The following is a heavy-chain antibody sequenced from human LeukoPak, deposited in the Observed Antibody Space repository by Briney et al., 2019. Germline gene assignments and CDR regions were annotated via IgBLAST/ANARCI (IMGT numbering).Heavy chain of an antibody. V-gene: IGHV4-59*08. Sequence: SETLSLTCTVSGGSISSYYWSWIRQPPGKGLEWIGYIYYSGSTNYNPSLESRVTISVDTSKNQFSLKLSSVTAADTAVYYCARQWLAFDYWGQGTLVTVSS. CDR2: IYYSGST. CDR1: GGSISSYY. D-gene: IGHD6-19*01. J-gene: IGHJ4*02. CDR3: ARQWLAFDY.